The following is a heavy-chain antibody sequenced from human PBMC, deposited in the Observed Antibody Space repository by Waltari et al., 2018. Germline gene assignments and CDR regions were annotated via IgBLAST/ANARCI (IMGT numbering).Heavy chain of an antibody. D-gene: IGHD6-6*01. J-gene: IGHJ5*02. V-gene: IGHV3-33*01. CDR2: IWYDGSNK. CDR1: GFTFSSYS. Sequence: QVQLVESGGGVVQPGRSLRLSCAASGFTFSSYSMHGVRQAPGKGLEWVAVIWYDGSNKYYADSVKGRFTISRDNSKNTLYLQMNSLRAEDTAVYYCARGAYSSSSGLNNWFDPWGQGTLVTVSS. CDR3: ARGAYSSSSGLNNWFDP.